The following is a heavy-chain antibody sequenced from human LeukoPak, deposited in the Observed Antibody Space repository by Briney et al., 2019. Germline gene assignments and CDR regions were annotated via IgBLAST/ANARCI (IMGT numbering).Heavy chain of an antibody. Sequence: GGSLRLSCAASGFTFSSYAMSWVRQAPGKGVEGGSAISGSGGSTYYAESVKGRFTISRENTKKTLYLQMNSLRAEDTAVYYCANGPAQNYYDSSGYSELFDYWGQGTLVTVSS. D-gene: IGHD3-22*01. V-gene: IGHV3-23*01. CDR2: ISGSGGST. CDR1: GFTFSSYA. CDR3: ANGPAQNYYDSSGYSELFDY. J-gene: IGHJ4*02.